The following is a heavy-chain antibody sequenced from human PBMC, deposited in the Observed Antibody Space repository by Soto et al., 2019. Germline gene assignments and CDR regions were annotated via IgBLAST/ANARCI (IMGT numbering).Heavy chain of an antibody. CDR1: GFTSSSYS. CDR2: ISSSSSYI. Sequence: EVQLVESGGGLVKPGGSLRLSCAASGFTSSSYSMNWVRQAPGKGLEWVSSISSSSSYIYYADSVKGRFTISRDNAKNSLYLQMNSLRAEDTAVYYCARAVGSWELARGPFDYWGQGTLVTVSS. V-gene: IGHV3-21*01. D-gene: IGHD1-26*01. CDR3: ARAVGSWELARGPFDY. J-gene: IGHJ4*02.